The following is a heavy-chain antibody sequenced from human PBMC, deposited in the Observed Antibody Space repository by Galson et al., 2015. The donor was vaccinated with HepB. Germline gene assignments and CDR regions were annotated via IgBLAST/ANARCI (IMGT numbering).Heavy chain of an antibody. CDR2: ISNDGSNR. CDR3: ASHIY. Sequence: RQAPGKGLEWVAVISNDGSNRYYADSVKGRFTISRDNSKNTLYMQMNSLRAEDTAVYYCASHIYWGQGTLVTVSS. V-gene: IGHV3-30*04. J-gene: IGHJ4*02.